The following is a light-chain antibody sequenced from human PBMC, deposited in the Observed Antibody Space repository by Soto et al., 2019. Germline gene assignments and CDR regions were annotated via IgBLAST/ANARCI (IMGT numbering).Light chain of an antibody. CDR2: WAS. V-gene: IGKV4-1*01. CDR1: QSVLYSSNNKNY. J-gene: IGKJ3*01. CDR3: QLYYSSLLVT. Sequence: DIVMTQSPDSLAVSLGERATINCKSSQSVLYSSNNKNYLAWYQQKPGQPPKLLMYWASTRESGVPDRFSGSGSGTDFTLSISSLQAEDVAVYYCQLYYSSLLVTFGHGTKVDI.